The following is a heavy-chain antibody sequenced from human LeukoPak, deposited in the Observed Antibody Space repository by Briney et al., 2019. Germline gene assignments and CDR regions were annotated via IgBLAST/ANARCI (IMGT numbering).Heavy chain of an antibody. V-gene: IGHV3-33*01. CDR3: ARAYYYDTSVTPAY. CDR1: GFTFSTYV. CDR2: IWHDGTNK. Sequence: PGGSLRLSCAASGFTFSTYVMHWVRQALGKGLDWLAIIWHDGTNKYYADSVKGRFTISRDNSKNPLYLQMNSLGVENTAVYYCARAYYYDTSVTPAYWGQGALVTVSS. D-gene: IGHD3-22*01. J-gene: IGHJ4*02.